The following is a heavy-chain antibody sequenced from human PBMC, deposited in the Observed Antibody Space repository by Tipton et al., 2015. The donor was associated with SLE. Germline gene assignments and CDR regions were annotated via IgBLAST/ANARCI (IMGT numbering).Heavy chain of an antibody. Sequence: TLSLTCTVSGGSISTYYWTWIRQPPGKGLEWIGFIDFSGSTTYNPSLKSRVTMSIDTAKNQVSLQVTSVTAADTAVYFCARHDGDYYFEYWGQGTLVTVSS. J-gene: IGHJ4*02. CDR2: IDFSGST. CDR1: GGSISTYY. CDR3: ARHDGDYYFEY. V-gene: IGHV4-59*08.